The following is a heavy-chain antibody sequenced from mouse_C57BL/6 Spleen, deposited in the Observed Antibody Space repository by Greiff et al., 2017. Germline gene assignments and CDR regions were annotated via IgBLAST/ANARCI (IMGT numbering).Heavy chain of an antibody. V-gene: IGHV5-16*01. CDR1: GFTFSDYY. J-gene: IGHJ4*01. D-gene: IGHD2-4*01. CDR2: INYDGSST. CDR3: ARARDYDGYAMDY. Sequence: VQLKESEGGLVQPGSSMKLSCTASGFTFSDYYMAWVRQVPEKGLEWVANINYDGSSTYYLDSLKSRFIISRDNAKNILYLQMSSLKSEDTATYYCARARDYDGYAMDYWGQGTSVTVSS.